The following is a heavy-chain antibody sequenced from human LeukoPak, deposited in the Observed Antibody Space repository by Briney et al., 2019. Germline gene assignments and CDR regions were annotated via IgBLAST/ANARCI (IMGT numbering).Heavy chain of an antibody. CDR1: GFTFSNYW. D-gene: IGHD3-3*01. V-gene: IGHV3-7*01. CDR2: IKEDGSEK. CDR3: ARSGSDFDY. J-gene: IGHJ4*02. Sequence: GGSLRLSCAASGFTFSNYWMSWVRQTPGKGLEWVANIKEDGSEKNWNSLYLQMNSLRAEDTAVYYCARSGSDFDYWGQGTLVSVSS.